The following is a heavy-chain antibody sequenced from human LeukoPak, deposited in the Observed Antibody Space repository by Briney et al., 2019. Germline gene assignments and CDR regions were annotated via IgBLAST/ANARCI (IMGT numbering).Heavy chain of an antibody. CDR2: IGTAGDT. CDR1: GFTLSSND. CDR3: AREIHGPMVRGNAFDI. D-gene: IGHD3-10*01. Sequence: GGSLRLSCAASGFTLSSNDMHWVRQATGKGLEWVSAIGTAGDTYYPGSVKGRFTISRENAKNSLYLQMNSLRAGDTAVYYCAREIHGPMVRGNAFDIWGQGTMVTVSS. J-gene: IGHJ3*02. V-gene: IGHV3-13*01.